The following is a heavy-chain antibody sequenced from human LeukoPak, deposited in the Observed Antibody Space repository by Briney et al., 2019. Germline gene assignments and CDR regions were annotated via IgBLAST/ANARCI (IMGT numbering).Heavy chain of an antibody. CDR2: ISYDGSNK. D-gene: IGHD3-3*01. CDR3: ARDKGVYYDFWSGSFDY. CDR1: GFTFSSYA. Sequence: PGGSLRLSCAASGFTFSSYAMHWVRQAPGKGLEWVAVISYDGSNKYYADSVKGRFTISRDNSKNTLYLQMNSLRAEDTAVHYCARDKGVYYDFWSGSFDYWGQGTLVTVSS. J-gene: IGHJ4*02. V-gene: IGHV3-30-3*01.